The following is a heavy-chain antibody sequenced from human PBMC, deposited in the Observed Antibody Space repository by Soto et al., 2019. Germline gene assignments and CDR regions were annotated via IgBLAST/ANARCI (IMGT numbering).Heavy chain of an antibody. J-gene: IGHJ5*02. Sequence: PSETLSLTCAVYGGSFSGYYWTWIRQPPGTGLEWIGEINHSGSTNYNPSLKSRVTITRDTSASTAYMELSSLRSEDTAVYYCARGFPLWFDPWGQGTLVTVSS. CDR3: ARGFPLWFDP. V-gene: IGHV4-34*01. CDR2: INHSGST. D-gene: IGHD3-16*02. CDR1: GGSFSGYY.